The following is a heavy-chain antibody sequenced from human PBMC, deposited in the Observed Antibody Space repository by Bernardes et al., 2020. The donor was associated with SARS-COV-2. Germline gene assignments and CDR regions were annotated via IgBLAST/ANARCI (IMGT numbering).Heavy chain of an antibody. J-gene: IGHJ4*02. V-gene: IGHV2-5*01. Sequence: SGPTLVKPTQTLTPTCTFSGFSLSTSRVGVGWIRQPPGKALEWLALIYWNDDKRYSPSLKSRLTVTKDTSKRQVVLTMANTDPADTATYYWAHTGREYDFWCSDVPNVVYWGQKTLDSVTS. CDR3: AHTGREYDFWCSDVPNVVY. CDR2: IYWNDDK. CDR1: GFSLSTSRVG. D-gene: IGHD3-3*01.